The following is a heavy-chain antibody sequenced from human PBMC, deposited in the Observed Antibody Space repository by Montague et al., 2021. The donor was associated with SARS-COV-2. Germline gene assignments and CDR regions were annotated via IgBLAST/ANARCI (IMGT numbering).Heavy chain of an antibody. D-gene: IGHD1-1*01. V-gene: IGHV4-4*02. CDR1: GASISTAFW. CDR3: ARAQNTCSIANCVNYFEV. Sequence: SETLSLTCAVSGASISTAFWWSWVRQPPGKGLEWIGEIHHSGGSNYNPSLKTRVTLSLDTPKNRFSLKLSSVTAADTAVYYCARAQNTCSIANCVNYFEVWGLGALVTVSS. J-gene: IGHJ4*02. CDR2: IHHSGGS.